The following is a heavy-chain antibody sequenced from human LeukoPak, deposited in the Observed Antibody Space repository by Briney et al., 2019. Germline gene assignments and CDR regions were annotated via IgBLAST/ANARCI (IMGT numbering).Heavy chain of an antibody. CDR1: GFTFSTYA. J-gene: IGHJ4*02. Sequence: GGSLRLSCAASGFTFSTYAMSWVRQAPGKGLEWVSANSGSGDATYYADSVKDRFTISRDKSKNTLYLQMNSQRAEDTAVYYCANLPGGDYKETAVDYWGQGTLVTVSS. CDR2: NSGSGDAT. CDR3: ANLPGGDYKETAVDY. D-gene: IGHD4-17*01. V-gene: IGHV3-23*01.